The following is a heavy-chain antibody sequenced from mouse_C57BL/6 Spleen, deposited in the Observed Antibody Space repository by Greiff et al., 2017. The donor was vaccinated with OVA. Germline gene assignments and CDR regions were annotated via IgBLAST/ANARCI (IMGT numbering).Heavy chain of an antibody. J-gene: IGHJ1*03. CDR1: GFTFSDYG. V-gene: IGHV5-17*01. Sequence: EVMLVESGGGLVKPGGSLKLSCAASGFTFSDYGMHWVRQAPEQGLEWVAYISSGSSTIYYADTVKGRFTISRDNDKNTLFLQMTSLRSDTTAMYYCARDYGYYGSSYWYFDVWGTGTTVTVSS. CDR2: ISSGSSTI. CDR3: ARDYGYYGSSYWYFDV. D-gene: IGHD1-1*01.